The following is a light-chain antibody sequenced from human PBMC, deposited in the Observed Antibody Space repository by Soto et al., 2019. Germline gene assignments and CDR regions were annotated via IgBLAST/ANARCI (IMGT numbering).Light chain of an antibody. CDR3: KQYKEWPPFT. V-gene: IGKV3D-15*01. Sequence: EIVMTQSPATLSVSPGERATLSCRASQSVGSHVAWYQQRPGQPPRLLIYGAYYRATGIPDRFSGSGSGTDFTLTISRLEPEDFAVYYCKQYKEWPPFTFGQGTRLEI. CDR1: QSVGSH. J-gene: IGKJ5*01. CDR2: GAY.